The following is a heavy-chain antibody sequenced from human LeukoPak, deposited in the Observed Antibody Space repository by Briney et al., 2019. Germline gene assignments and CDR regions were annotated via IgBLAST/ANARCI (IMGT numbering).Heavy chain of an antibody. J-gene: IGHJ4*02. CDR1: GYTFTGYY. CDR3: ARGGLAARRIPCLGFDY. D-gene: IGHD6-6*01. Sequence: ASVKVSCKASGYTFTGYYMHWVRQAPGRGLEWMGWINPNSGGTNYAQKFQGRVTMTRDTSISTAYMELSRLRSDDTAVYYCARGGLAARRIPCLGFDYWGQGTLVTVSS. V-gene: IGHV1-2*02. CDR2: INPNSGGT.